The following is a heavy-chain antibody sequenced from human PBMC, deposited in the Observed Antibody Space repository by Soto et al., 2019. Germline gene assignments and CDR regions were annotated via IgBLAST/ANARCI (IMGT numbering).Heavy chain of an antibody. Sequence: XETLSLSCTISGGSVSSGSYYWSWIRQPPGKGLEWIGYIYYSGSIDYNPSLQSRVTISADTSKTQFSLMMSSVTAADTAVYYCERYSSSSVFDDWGQGILVTVSS. CDR3: ERYSSSSVFDD. V-gene: IGHV4-61*01. CDR2: IYYSGSI. D-gene: IGHD6-6*01. J-gene: IGHJ4*02. CDR1: GGSVSSGSYY.